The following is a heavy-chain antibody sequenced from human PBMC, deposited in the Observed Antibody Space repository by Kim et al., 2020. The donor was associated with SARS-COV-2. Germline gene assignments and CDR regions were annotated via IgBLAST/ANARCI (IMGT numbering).Heavy chain of an antibody. Sequence: ASLKVSCKASGYTFTSYYMHWVRQAPGQGLEWMGIINPSGGSTSYAQKFQGRVTMTRDTSTSTVYMELSSLRSEDTAVYYCARDSGDTAMAPYYFDYWGQGTLVTVSS. CDR2: INPSGGST. CDR1: GYTFTSYY. D-gene: IGHD5-18*01. CDR3: ARDSGDTAMAPYYFDY. J-gene: IGHJ4*02. V-gene: IGHV1-46*01.